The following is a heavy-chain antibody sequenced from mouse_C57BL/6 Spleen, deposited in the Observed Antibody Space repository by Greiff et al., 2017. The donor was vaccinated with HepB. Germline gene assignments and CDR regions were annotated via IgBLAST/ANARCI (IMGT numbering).Heavy chain of an antibody. D-gene: IGHD1-1*01. Sequence: VQLQQSGAELVRPGASVTLSCKASGYTFTDYEMHWVKQTPVHGLEWIGAIDPETGGTAYNQKFKGKAILTADKSSSTAYMELSSLTSEDSAVYYCTRRVSSYWGQGTTLTVSS. V-gene: IGHV1-15*01. J-gene: IGHJ2*01. CDR1: GYTFTDYE. CDR3: TRRVSSY. CDR2: IDPETGGT.